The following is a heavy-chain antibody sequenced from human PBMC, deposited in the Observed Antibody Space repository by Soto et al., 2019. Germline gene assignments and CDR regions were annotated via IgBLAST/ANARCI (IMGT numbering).Heavy chain of an antibody. J-gene: IGHJ4*02. CDR2: IIPIFGTA. Sequence: ASVKVSCKASGGTFSSYAISWVRQAPGQGLEWMGGIIPIFGTANYAQKFQGRVTITADKSTSTAYMELSSLRSEDTAVYYCARSSNYYDSSGPNDYWGQGTLVTVSS. CDR3: ARSSNYYDSSGPNDY. V-gene: IGHV1-69*06. D-gene: IGHD3-22*01. CDR1: GGTFSSYA.